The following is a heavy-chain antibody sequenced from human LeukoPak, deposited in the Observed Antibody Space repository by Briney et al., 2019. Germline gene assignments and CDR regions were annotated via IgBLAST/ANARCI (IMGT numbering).Heavy chain of an antibody. Sequence: GGSLRLSCAASGFTFSDYNMRWIRQAPGKGLEWVSSISRSGSTKYYADSVKGRFTISRDNAKNSLFLQMNSLRAEDTAVYYCARSNSSGWYAPGAFDIWGQGTMVTVSS. V-gene: IGHV3-11*01. CDR3: ARSNSSGWYAPGAFDI. CDR1: GFTFSDYN. J-gene: IGHJ3*02. D-gene: IGHD6-19*01. CDR2: ISRSGSTK.